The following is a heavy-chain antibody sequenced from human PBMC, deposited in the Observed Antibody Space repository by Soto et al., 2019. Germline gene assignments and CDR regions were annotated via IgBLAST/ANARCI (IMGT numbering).Heavy chain of an antibody. CDR1: GYSFTSYW. V-gene: IGHV5-10-1*01. D-gene: IGHD6-13*01. CDR3: ARHYAAAAGTEDYYYGMDV. Sequence: DSLKISCKGSGYSFTSYWISWVRQMPGKGLEWMGRIDPSDSYTNYSPSFQGHVTISADKSISTAYLQWSSLKASDTAMYYCARHYAAAAGTEDYYYGMDVWGQGTTVTVS. CDR2: IDPSDSYT. J-gene: IGHJ6*02.